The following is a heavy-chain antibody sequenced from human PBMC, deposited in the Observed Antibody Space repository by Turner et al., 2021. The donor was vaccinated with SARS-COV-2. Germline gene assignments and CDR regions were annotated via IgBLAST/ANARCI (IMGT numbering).Heavy chain of an antibody. J-gene: IGHJ6*02. Sequence: EVPLVESGGGLVQPGGSLRLSCAASGFTVSSHYMRWVRQAPGKGLEWVSLIYSGGSTFYADSVKGRFTISRDNSKNTLYLQMNSLRAEDTAVYYCARDLEVAGGMDVWGQGTTVTVSS. CDR2: IYSGGST. V-gene: IGHV3-66*01. CDR3: ARDLEVAGGMDV. CDR1: GFTVSSHY.